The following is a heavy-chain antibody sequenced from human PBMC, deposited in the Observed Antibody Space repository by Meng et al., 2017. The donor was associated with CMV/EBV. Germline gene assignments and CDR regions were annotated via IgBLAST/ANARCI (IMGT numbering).Heavy chain of an antibody. D-gene: IGHD6-6*01. V-gene: IGHV1-69*05. CDR2: IIPIFGTA. CDR1: GGTFSSYA. J-gene: IGHJ5*02. CDR3: ARDQYSSLPRTGFDP. Sequence: SVKVSCKASGGTFSSYAISWVRQAPGQGLEWMGGIIPIFGTANYAQKFQGRVTITTDESTSTAYTELSSLRSEDTAVYYCARDQYSSLPRTGFDPWGQGTLVTVSS.